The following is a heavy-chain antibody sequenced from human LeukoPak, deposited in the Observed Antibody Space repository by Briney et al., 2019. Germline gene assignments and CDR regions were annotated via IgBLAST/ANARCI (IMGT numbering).Heavy chain of an antibody. Sequence: SETLSLTCTISGGSITSNDYYWGWIRQPPGKGLEYIGSIYFGRGAYYNPSLKSRVTISLDTSKNQFSLKLSSVTAADTAVYYCARKPIVNSAWYYFDYWGQGTLVTVSS. J-gene: IGHJ4*02. D-gene: IGHD3-22*01. CDR3: ARKPIVNSAWYYFDY. V-gene: IGHV4-39*07. CDR1: GGSITSNDYY. CDR2: IYFGRGA.